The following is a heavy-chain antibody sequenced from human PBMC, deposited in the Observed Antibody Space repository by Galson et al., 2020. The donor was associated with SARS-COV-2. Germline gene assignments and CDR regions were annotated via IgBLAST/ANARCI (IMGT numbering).Heavy chain of an antibody. CDR1: GGSISSYY. V-gene: IGHV4-59*01. CDR3: ARVRAGTVDY. D-gene: IGHD3-10*01. J-gene: IGHJ4*02. CDR2: IYYSGST. Sequence: SETLSLTCTVSGGSISSYYWSWIRQPPGKGLEWIGYIYYSGSTNYNPSLKSRVTISVDTSKNQFSLKLSSVTAADTAVYYCARVRAGTVDYWGQGTLVTVSS.